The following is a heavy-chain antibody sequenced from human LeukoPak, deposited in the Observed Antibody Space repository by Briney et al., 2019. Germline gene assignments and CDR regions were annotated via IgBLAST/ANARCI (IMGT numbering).Heavy chain of an antibody. D-gene: IGHD3-10*01. Sequence: GGSLRLSCAASGFTFSSYGMHWVRQAPGKGLEWVAFIRYDGSNRYYADSVKGRFTISRDNSKNTLYLQMNSLGAEDTAVYYCAKDVAYYYGSESYFDYWGQGTLVTVSS. V-gene: IGHV3-30*02. CDR3: AKDVAYYYGSESYFDY. CDR2: IRYDGSNR. J-gene: IGHJ4*02. CDR1: GFTFSSYG.